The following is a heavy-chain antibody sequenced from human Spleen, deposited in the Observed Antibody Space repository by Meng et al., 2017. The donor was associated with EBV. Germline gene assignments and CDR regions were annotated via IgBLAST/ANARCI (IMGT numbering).Heavy chain of an antibody. Sequence: QLLQWGLRLFKPSGTLSLPAADAGRSFSGSYWSLIRQPPGKGLEWIGEINHGGSTNYNPSLKSRVTISGDTSKNQFSLKLSSVTAADTAVYYCXRSSRGXXSSWYDYWGPGTLVTVSS. V-gene: IGHV4-34*01. CDR3: XRSSRGXXSSWYDY. J-gene: IGHJ4*02. CDR2: INHGGST. CDR1: GRSFSGSY. D-gene: IGHD6-13*01.